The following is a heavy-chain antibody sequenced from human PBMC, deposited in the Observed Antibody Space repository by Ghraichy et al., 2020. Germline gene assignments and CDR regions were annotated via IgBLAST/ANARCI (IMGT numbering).Heavy chain of an antibody. V-gene: IGHV4-30-4*07. D-gene: IGHD3-16*02. Sequence: SETLSLTCAVSGGSISSGGYSWSWIRQPPGKGLEWIGYIYYSGSTYYNPSLKSRVTISVDTSKNQFSLKLSSVTAADTAVYYCARAGGEGSYLASLYYYYGMDVWGQGTTVTVSS. CDR1: GGSISSGGYS. CDR2: IYYSGST. J-gene: IGHJ6*02. CDR3: ARAGGEGSYLASLYYYYGMDV.